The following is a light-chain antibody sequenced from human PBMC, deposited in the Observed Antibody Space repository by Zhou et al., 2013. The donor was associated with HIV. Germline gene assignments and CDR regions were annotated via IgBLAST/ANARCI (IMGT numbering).Light chain of an antibody. CDR2: DAS. J-gene: IGKJ1*01. V-gene: IGKV3-11*01. CDR3: QFYNNWPPTWT. Sequence: EIVLTQSPATLSLSPGERATLSCRASQSVSSYLAWYQQKPGQAPRLLIYDASNRATGIPARFSGSGSGTDFTLTISSLEPEDFAVYYCQFYNNWPPTWTFGQGTNVEMK. CDR1: QSVSSY.